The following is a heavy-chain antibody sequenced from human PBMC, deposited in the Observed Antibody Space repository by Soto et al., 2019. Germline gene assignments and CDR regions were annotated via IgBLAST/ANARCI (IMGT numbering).Heavy chain of an antibody. V-gene: IGHV3-74*01. D-gene: IGHD3-16*01. J-gene: IGHJ2*01. CDR1: GFTFSSYW. Sequence: EVQLVESGGGLVQPGGSLRLSCAASGFTFSSYWMHWVRQAPGKGLVWVSRINSDGSATSYADSVKGRFTISRDNAKTTLYLQMNSLRAEDTAVYYCARGGGLTWYFDLWGRGTLVTVSS. CDR3: ARGGGLTWYFDL. CDR2: INSDGSAT.